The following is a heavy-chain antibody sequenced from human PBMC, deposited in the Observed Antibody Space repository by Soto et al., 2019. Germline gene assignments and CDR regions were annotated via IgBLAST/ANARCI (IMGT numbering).Heavy chain of an antibody. J-gene: IGHJ2*01. CDR3: VHYGGDSRWYFDV. Sequence: SETLSLTCTVSSGSISGYYWSWIRQPPGKGLEWIGCIFYSGSTKYNPSLKSRATISIDKSERQFSLKPSSLTAADTAVYYCVHYGGDSRWYFDVWGRGTLVTVSS. V-gene: IGHV4-59*01. D-gene: IGHD2-21*02. CDR2: IFYSGST. CDR1: SGSISGYY.